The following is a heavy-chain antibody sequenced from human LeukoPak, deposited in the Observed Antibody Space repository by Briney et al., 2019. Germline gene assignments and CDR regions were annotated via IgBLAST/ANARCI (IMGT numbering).Heavy chain of an antibody. CDR1: GGSISSGGYY. D-gene: IGHD1-26*01. Sequence: PSETLSLTCTVSGGSISSGGYYWSWIRQLPGKGLDWIGYIYSSGTTYYNPSLKSRVTMSVDTSKNQFSLKLISVTAADTAVYYCARDVTGGSYFDYWGQGTVVTVSS. J-gene: IGHJ4*02. CDR3: ARDVTGGSYFDY. CDR2: IYSSGTT. V-gene: IGHV4-31*03.